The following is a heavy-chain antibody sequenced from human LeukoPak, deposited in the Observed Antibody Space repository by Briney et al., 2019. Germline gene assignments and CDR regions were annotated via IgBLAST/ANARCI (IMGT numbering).Heavy chain of an antibody. V-gene: IGHV4-59*01. CDR3: ARGGGTYLRAFDI. D-gene: IGHD1-26*01. CDR2: IYYSGST. J-gene: IGHJ3*02. CDR1: GGSISSYY. Sequence: SETLSLTCTVSGGSISSYYWSWIRQPPGKGLEWIGYIYYSGSTNYNPSLKSRVTISVDTSKNQFSLKLSSVTAADTAVYYCARGGGTYLRAFDIWGQGTMVTVSS.